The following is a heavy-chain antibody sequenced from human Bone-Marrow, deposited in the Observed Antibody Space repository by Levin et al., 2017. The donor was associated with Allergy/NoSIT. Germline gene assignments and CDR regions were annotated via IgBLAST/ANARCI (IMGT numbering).Heavy chain of an antibody. CDR1: GGSFSGYY. D-gene: IGHD3-3*01. J-gene: IGHJ3*02. Sequence: SQTLSLTCAVYGGSFSGYYWSWIRQPPGKGLEWIGEINHSGSTNYNPSLKSRVTISVDTSKNQFSLKLSSVTAADTAVYYCARGGIITIFGVVIRARPDLRPHNENAFDIWGQGTMVTVSS. CDR3: ARGGIITIFGVVIRARPDLRPHNENAFDI. CDR2: INHSGST. V-gene: IGHV4-34*01.